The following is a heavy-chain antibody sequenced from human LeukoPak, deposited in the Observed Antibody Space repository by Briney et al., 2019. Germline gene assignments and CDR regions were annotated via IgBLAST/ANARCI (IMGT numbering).Heavy chain of an antibody. J-gene: IGHJ4*02. CDR1: GGSISSYY. CDR3: ARRHVEYSSSSDPYYFDY. Sequence: PSETLSLTCTVSGGSISSYYWTWIRQPPGKGLEWIGSLYYSGSTNYNPSLKSRVTVSVDTSKNQFSLKLSSVTAADTAVYYCARRHVEYSSSSDPYYFDYWGQGTLVTVSS. D-gene: IGHD6-6*01. V-gene: IGHV4-59*01. CDR2: LYYSGST.